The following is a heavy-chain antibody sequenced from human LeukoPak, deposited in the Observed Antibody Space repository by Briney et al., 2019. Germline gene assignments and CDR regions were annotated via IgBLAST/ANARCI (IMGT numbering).Heavy chain of an antibody. CDR2: IKQDGSEK. D-gene: IGHD6-13*01. CDR3: ARDRIAAAQPPPYYYYYYMDV. CDR1: GFTFSSYW. J-gene: IGHJ6*03. Sequence: PGGSLRLSCAASGFTFSSYWMSWVRQAPGKGLEWVANIKQDGSEKYYVDSVKGRFTISRDNAKNSLYLQMNSLRAEDTAVYYCARDRIAAAQPPPYYYYYYMDVRGKGTTVTVSS. V-gene: IGHV3-7*01.